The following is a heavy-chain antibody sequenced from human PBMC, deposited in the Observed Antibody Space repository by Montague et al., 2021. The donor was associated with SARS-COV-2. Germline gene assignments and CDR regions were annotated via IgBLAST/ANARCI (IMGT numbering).Heavy chain of an antibody. J-gene: IGHJ4*02. CDR2: IYQSGRT. D-gene: IGHD3-9*01. CDR3: MRAGVFDNRPQV. V-gene: IGHV4-4*02. Sequence: SETLSLTCAVSGDSIMTTNWWSWVRQPPGKGLGWVGEIYQSGRTNYNPSHKSRVTMSVDKSKNQFSLELTSLTAADTALYYCMRAGVFDNRPQVWGQGALVTVSS. CDR1: GDSIMTTNW.